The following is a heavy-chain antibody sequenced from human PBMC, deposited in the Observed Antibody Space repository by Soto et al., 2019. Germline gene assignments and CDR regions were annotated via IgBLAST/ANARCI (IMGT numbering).Heavy chain of an antibody. Sequence: QVQLVESGGGVVQPGRSLRLSCAASGFTFSSYGMHWVRQAPGKGLEWVAVIWYDGSNKYYADSVKGRFTISRDNSKNTLYLQMKSLRAEDTAVYYCAREKGMYSSSWYLDYWGQGTLVTVSS. J-gene: IGHJ4*02. D-gene: IGHD6-13*01. V-gene: IGHV3-33*01. CDR3: AREKGMYSSSWYLDY. CDR2: IWYDGSNK. CDR1: GFTFSSYG.